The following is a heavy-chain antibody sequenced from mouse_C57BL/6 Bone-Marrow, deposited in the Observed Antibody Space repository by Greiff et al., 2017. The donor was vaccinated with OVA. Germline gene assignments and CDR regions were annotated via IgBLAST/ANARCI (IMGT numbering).Heavy chain of an antibody. J-gene: IGHJ2*01. CDR1: GFTFSSYA. D-gene: IGHD2-3*01. V-gene: IGHV5-4*01. CDR2: ISDGGSYT. CDR3: AREGGYSGY. Sequence: EVKLVESGGGLVKPGGSLKLSCAASGFTFSSYAMSWVRQTPEKRLEWVATISDGGSYTYYPDNVKGRFTISRDNAKNNLYLQMSHLKSEDTAMYYCAREGGYSGYWGQGTTLTVSS.